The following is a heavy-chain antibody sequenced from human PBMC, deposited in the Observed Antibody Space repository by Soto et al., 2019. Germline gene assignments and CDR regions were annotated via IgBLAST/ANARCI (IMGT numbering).Heavy chain of an antibody. V-gene: IGHV1-46*01. CDR3: SAMVNYYYGMDV. CDR2: INPSGGST. J-gene: IGHJ6*02. Sequence: ASVKVSCKASGYTFTSYYMHWVRQAPGQGLEWMGIINPSGGSTSYAQKFQGRVTITADESTSTAYMELSSLRSEDTAVYYCSAMVNYYYGMDVWGQGTTVTVSS. CDR1: GYTFTSYY. D-gene: IGHD5-18*01.